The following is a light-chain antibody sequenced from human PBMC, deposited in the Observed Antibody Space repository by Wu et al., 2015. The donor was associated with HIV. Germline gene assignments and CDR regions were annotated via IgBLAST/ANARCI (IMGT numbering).Light chain of an antibody. CDR2: DAS. CDR1: QSISSY. V-gene: IGKV3-11*01. Sequence: EIVLTQSPATLSLSPGERATLSCRAGQSISSYLAWYQQKPGQAPRLLIYDASNRAAGIPARYSGSGSGTDFTLTISSLESEDFAVYYCQQRANWPLVTFGPGTRVDIK. CDR3: QQRANWPLVT. J-gene: IGKJ3*01.